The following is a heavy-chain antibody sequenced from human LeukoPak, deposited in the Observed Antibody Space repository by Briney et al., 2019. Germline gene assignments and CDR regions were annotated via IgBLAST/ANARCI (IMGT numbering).Heavy chain of an antibody. Sequence: PGGSLRLSCAVSGFTFSNTRLNWVRQAPEKGLEWVGRIKRIIDGGTTDYAAPVKGRFTVSRDDSINTLYLQMSSLKTEDTAVYYCAAQGGSGDLHYWGQGTLVTVSS. D-gene: IGHD4-17*01. V-gene: IGHV3-15*01. CDR3: AAQGGSGDLHY. CDR1: GFTFSNTR. J-gene: IGHJ4*02. CDR2: IKRIIDGGTT.